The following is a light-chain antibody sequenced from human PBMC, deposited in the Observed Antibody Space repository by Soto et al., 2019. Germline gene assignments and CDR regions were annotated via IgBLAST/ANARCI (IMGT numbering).Light chain of an antibody. CDR2: GAS. Sequence: TQSPDTLSLSPGERATLSCRASQSVSSNLAWYQQKPGQAPRLLIYGASTRATGIPARFSGSGSGTEFTLTISSLQSEDFAVYYCQQYNNWPSWTFGQGTKVDIK. CDR3: QQYNNWPSWT. CDR1: QSVSSN. J-gene: IGKJ1*01. V-gene: IGKV3-15*01.